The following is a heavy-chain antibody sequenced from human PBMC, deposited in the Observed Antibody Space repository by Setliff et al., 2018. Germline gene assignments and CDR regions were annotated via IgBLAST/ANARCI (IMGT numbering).Heavy chain of an antibody. CDR1: GGTFRSYG. J-gene: IGHJ6*03. V-gene: IGHV1-69*05. Sequence: SVKVSCQASGGTFRSYGIGWVRQAPGQGLEWMGGTIPSFGSTNYAQKFQDRVTIITDESTSTAYMELSSLRTEDTAVYYCAREGVDTRSSTDYRYYMDVWGKGTTVTVSS. D-gene: IGHD5-18*01. CDR2: TIPSFGST. CDR3: AREGVDTRSSTDYRYYMDV.